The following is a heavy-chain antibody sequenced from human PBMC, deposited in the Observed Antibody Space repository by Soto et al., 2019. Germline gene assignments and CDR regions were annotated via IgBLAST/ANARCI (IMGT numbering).Heavy chain of an antibody. D-gene: IGHD7-27*01. J-gene: IGHJ4*02. CDR2: INWDGSST. CDR3: AKDTLGYFDY. V-gene: IGHV3-43*01. Sequence: GSLRLSCAASGFTFNDYTMHWVRQAPGKGLEWVSLINWDGSSTYYADSVKGRFTISRDNSNASLYLQMNSLRTEGTALYYCAKDTLGYFDYWGQGTPVTVSS. CDR1: GFTFNDYT.